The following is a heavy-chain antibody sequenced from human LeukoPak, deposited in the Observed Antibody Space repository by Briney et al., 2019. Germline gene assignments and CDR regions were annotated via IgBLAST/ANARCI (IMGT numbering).Heavy chain of an antibody. D-gene: IGHD3-10*01. V-gene: IGHV4-39*01. CDR1: GGSISSSSYY. CDR2: IYYSGST. J-gene: IGHJ3*02. CDR3: ARPRSRVQRVFDI. Sequence: SETLSLTCTVSGGSISSSSYYWGWIRQPPGKGLEWIGSIYYSGSTYYNPSLKSRVTISVDTSKNQFSLKLSSVTAADTAVYYCARPRSRVQRVFDIWGQGTMVTVSS.